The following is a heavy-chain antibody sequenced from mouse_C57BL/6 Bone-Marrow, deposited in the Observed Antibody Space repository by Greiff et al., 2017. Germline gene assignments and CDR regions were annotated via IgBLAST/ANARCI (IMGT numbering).Heavy chain of an antibody. Sequence: VQLQQSGAELARPGASVKMSCKASGYTFTSYTMHWVKQRPGQGLEWIGYINPSSGYTKYNQKFKDKATLTADNSSSTAYMQRSSLTSEDSAVYYCARGGRGAYWGQGTLVTVDA. CDR3: ARGGRGAY. J-gene: IGHJ3*01. V-gene: IGHV1-4*01. CDR1: GYTFTSYT. CDR2: INPSSGYT.